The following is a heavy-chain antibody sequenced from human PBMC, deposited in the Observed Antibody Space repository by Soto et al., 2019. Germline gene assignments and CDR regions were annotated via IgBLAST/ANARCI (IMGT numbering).Heavy chain of an antibody. V-gene: IGHV3-7*01. CDR2: IKQDGSEK. J-gene: IGHJ3*02. Sequence: GGSLRLSCAASGFTFSRYWMSWIRQAPGKGLEWVANIKQDGSEKYFVDSVRGRFTISRDNAKNSLSLQMNGLRAENTAVYYWARYCNSYEILTGRSDAFDIWGQGTMVTVSS. D-gene: IGHD3-9*01. CDR1: GFTFSRYW. CDR3: ARYCNSYEILTGRSDAFDI.